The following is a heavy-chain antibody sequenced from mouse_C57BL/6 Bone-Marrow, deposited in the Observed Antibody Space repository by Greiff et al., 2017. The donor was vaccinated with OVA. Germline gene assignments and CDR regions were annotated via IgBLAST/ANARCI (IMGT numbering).Heavy chain of an antibody. D-gene: IGHD1-1*01. CDR3: ARYPLYYGSSYRYFDV. V-gene: IGHV1-39*01. CDR1: GYSFTDYN. CDR2: INPNYGTT. Sequence: VHVKQSGPELVKPGASVKISCKASGYSFTDYNMNWVKQSNGKSLEWIGVINPNYGTTSYNQKFKGKATLTVDQSSSTAYMQLNSLTSEDSAVYYCARYPLYYGSSYRYFDVWGTGTTVTVSS. J-gene: IGHJ1*03.